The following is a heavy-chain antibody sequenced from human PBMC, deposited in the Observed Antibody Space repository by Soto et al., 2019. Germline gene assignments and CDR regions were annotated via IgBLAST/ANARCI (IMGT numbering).Heavy chain of an antibody. CDR2: IIPIFGTA. J-gene: IGHJ5*02. V-gene: IGHV1-69*13. CDR1: GGTFSSYA. CDR3: ARVQYYYDSSGYYGGNWFDP. Sequence: SVKVSCKAFGGTFSSYAISWVRQAPGQGLEWMGGIIPIFGTANYAQKFQGRVTITADESTSTAYMELSSLRSEDTAVYYCARVQYYYDSSGYYGGNWFDPWGQGTLVTVSS. D-gene: IGHD3-22*01.